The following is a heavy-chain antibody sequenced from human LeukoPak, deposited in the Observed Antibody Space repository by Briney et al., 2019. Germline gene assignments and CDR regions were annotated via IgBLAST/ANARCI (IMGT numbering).Heavy chain of an antibody. Sequence: ASVKVSCKASGYTFTGYYMHRVRQAPGQGLEWMRWINPNSGGTNYAQKFQGRVTVTRDTSISTAYMELSRLRSDDTAVYYCARGPVPAAIRYFDYWGQGTLVTVSS. CDR3: ARGPVPAAIRYFDY. CDR2: INPNSGGT. V-gene: IGHV1-2*02. D-gene: IGHD2-2*02. J-gene: IGHJ4*02. CDR1: GYTFTGYY.